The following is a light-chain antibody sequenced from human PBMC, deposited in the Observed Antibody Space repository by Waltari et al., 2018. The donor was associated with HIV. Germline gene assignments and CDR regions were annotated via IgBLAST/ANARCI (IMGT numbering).Light chain of an antibody. Sequence: QSALTHPASVAGSPGQSITISCTGPTSDVGAHTYAPWYQLHPGKAPKLMIYDVSNRPSGVSDRFSGSKSANTASLTISGLQAEDEAHYYCSSYTSSSTVVFGGGTKLTVL. CDR2: DVS. CDR1: TSDVGAHTY. CDR3: SSYTSSSTVV. J-gene: IGLJ2*01. V-gene: IGLV2-14*03.